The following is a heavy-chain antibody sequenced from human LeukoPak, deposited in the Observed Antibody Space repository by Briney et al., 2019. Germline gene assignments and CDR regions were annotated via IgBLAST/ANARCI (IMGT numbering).Heavy chain of an antibody. CDR2: TKQDGTEK. J-gene: IGHJ3*01. D-gene: IGHD1-26*01. Sequence: PGGSLRLSCGASVFTMSTFWMSWVRQAPGKGLEWVANTKQDGTEKDYMDSVKGRFTISRDNAKNSVYLQMSSLSVEDTAVYYCAREMGLSDAFDFWGQGTMVTVSS. CDR3: AREMGLSDAFDF. V-gene: IGHV3-7*01. CDR1: VFTMSTFW.